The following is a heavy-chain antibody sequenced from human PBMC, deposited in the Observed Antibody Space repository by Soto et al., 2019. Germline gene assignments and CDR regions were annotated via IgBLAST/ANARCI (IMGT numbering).Heavy chain of an antibody. J-gene: IGHJ4*02. Sequence: SETLSLTCTVSGGSISSYYWSWIRQPPGKGLEWIGYIYYSGSTNYNPSLKSRVTISVDTSKNQFSLKLSSVTAADTAVYYCVMLGEDGYNYLLDYWGQGTLVPVSS. V-gene: IGHV4-59*01. CDR2: IYYSGST. CDR1: GGSISSYY. D-gene: IGHD5-12*01. CDR3: VMLGEDGYNYLLDY.